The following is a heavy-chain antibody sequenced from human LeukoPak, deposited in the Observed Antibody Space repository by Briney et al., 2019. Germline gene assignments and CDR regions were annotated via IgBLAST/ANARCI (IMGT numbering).Heavy chain of an antibody. Sequence: TSETLSLTCTVSGGSISSGGYYWSWMRQPPGKGLEWIGYIYYSGSTYYNPSLKSRVTISVDTSKNQFSLKLSSVTAADTAVYYCARVVASTILAYYGMDVWGQGTTVTVSS. J-gene: IGHJ6*02. CDR2: IYYSGST. CDR3: ARVVASTILAYYGMDV. V-gene: IGHV4-30-4*08. D-gene: IGHD5-24*01. CDR1: GGSISSGGYY.